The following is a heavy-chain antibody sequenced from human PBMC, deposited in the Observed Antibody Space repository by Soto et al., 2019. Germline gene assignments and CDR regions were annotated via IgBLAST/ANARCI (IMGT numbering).Heavy chain of an antibody. J-gene: IGHJ5*02. CDR3: ARPITMIPGDWFDP. D-gene: IGHD3-22*01. CDR2: IYYSGST. CDR1: GGSISSSSYY. Sequence: QLQLQESGPGLVKPSETLSLTCTVSGGSISSSSYYWGWIRQPPGKGLEWIGSIYYSGSTYYNPSLKSRVTISVDTSKNQFSLKLSSVTAADTAVYYCARPITMIPGDWFDPWGQGTLVTVSS. V-gene: IGHV4-39*01.